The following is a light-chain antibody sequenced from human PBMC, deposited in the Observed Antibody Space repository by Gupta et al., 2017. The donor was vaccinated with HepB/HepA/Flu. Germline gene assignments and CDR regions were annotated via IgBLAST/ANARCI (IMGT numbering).Light chain of an antibody. J-gene: IGLJ3*02. CDR1: SGHSNYI. CDR2: LKSSGTY. Sequence: QPVLPPSSSASASLGSSVKLTCTLSSGHSNYIITWHQHQPGKAPRYLMKLKSSGTYDKGTGVPDRFSGSSSGADRYLTISNRQAEDEDDYYCETWETNTRVFGGGTTLTVL. V-gene: IGLV4-60*03. CDR3: ETWETNTRV.